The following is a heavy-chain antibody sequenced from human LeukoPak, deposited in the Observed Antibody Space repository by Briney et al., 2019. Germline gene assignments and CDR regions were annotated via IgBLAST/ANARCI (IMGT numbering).Heavy chain of an antibody. CDR2: VSFDGSNE. V-gene: IGHV3-30*04. J-gene: IGHJ4*02. CDR3: TSGTYYSPFDY. CDR1: GFTFSTYA. Sequence: AGGSLRLSCAASGFTFSTYAMHWVRQAPGKGLEWLAVVSFDGSNEYYADSVEGRFTVSRDNSKNTLYLQMNSLRAEDTAVYYCTSGTYYSPFDYWGQGTLVTVSS. D-gene: IGHD3-10*01.